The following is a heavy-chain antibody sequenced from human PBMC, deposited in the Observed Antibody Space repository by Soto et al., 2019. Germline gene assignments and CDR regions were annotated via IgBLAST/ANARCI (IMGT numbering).Heavy chain of an antibody. CDR3: ARDQRRGFHFWGVSSQGFDY. CDR1: GYTFNMHT. D-gene: IGHD3-3*02. V-gene: IGHV1-3*01. J-gene: IGHJ4*02. Sequence: QVQLVQSGAEVKKPGASLKVSCKASGYTFNMHTMHWVRQAPGQRLEWMGWINAANGHTKTSQKFQGRVTFTRDTSANTAYMEFSSLSIEETAVYYCARDQRRGFHFWGVSSQGFDYWGQGTLVTVSS. CDR2: INAANGHT.